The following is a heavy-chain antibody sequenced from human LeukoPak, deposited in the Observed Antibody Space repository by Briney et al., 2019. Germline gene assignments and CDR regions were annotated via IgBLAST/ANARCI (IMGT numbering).Heavy chain of an antibody. CDR2: IRYDGSNK. V-gene: IGHV3-30*02. CDR3: ARDQWDVGAFDI. D-gene: IGHD1-26*01. J-gene: IGHJ3*02. Sequence: GGSLRLSCAASGFIFSSYGMHWVRQAPGKGLEWVAFIRYDGSNKYYADSVKGRFTISRDNSKNTLYLQMNSLRAEDTAVYYCARDQWDVGAFDIWGQGTMVTVSS. CDR1: GFIFSSYG.